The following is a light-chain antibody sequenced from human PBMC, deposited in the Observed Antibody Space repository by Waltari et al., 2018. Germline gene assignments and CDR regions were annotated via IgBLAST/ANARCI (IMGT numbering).Light chain of an antibody. CDR1: SDINVGDFL. Sequence: QPVLTQPPSSSASPGESARLTCTLPSDINVGDFLIYWYQQKPGSPPRFLLYYNSDSAKAQGSGVPSRFSGSKDASANAGILLISGLQSEDEADYYCMFWPSNVWVFGGGTKLTVL. J-gene: IGLJ3*02. CDR2: YNSDSAK. V-gene: IGLV5-37*01. CDR3: MFWPSNVWV.